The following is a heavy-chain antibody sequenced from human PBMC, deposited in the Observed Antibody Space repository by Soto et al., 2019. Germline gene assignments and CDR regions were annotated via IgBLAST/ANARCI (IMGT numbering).Heavy chain of an antibody. D-gene: IGHD3-3*01. J-gene: IGHJ5*02. CDR2: IYYSGST. CDR1: GGSTSSGDYY. Sequence: PSETLSLTCTVSGGSTSSGDYYWSWIRQPPGKGLEWIGYIYYSGSTYYNPSLKSRVTISVDTSKNQFSLKLSSVTAADTAVYYCARAGLEWSYNWFDPWGQGTLVTVSS. V-gene: IGHV4-30-4*01. CDR3: ARAGLEWSYNWFDP.